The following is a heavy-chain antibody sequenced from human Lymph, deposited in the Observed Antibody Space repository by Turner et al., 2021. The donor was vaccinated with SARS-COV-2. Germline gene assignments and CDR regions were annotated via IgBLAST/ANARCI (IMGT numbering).Heavy chain of an antibody. CDR1: GFTFDDYA. CDR2: ISWNSGSI. Sequence: EVQLVESGGGLVQPGRSLRLSCAASGFTFDDYAMHWVRQAPGKGLEGVSGISWNSGSIGYADSVKGRFTISRDNAKNSLYLQMNSLRAEDTALYYCAKDISSTVTTGVVNWFDPWGQGTLVTVSS. V-gene: IGHV3-9*01. CDR3: AKDISSTVTTGVVNWFDP. J-gene: IGHJ5*02. D-gene: IGHD4-17*01.